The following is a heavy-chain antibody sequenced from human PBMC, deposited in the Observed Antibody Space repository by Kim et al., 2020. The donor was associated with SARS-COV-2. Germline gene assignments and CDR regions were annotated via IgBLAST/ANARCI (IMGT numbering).Heavy chain of an antibody. V-gene: IGHV3-64*02. D-gene: IGHD3-10*01. J-gene: IGHJ4*02. Sequence: YYADSVKGRFTISRDNSKNTLYLQMGSLRAEDMAVYYCARGRAVRGVLDYWGQGTLVTVSS. CDR3: ARGRAVRGVLDY.